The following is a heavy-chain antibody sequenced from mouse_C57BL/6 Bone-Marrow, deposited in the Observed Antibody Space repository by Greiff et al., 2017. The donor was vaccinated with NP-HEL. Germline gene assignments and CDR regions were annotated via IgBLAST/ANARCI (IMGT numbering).Heavy chain of an antibody. V-gene: IGHV1-5*01. CDR2: IYPGNSDT. Sequence: EVKLQQSGTVLARPGASVKMSCTTSGYTFTSYWMHWVQQRPGQGLEWLGAIYPGNSDTSYNQKFKGKAKLTAVTSASTAYMELSSLTNEDSAVYYCTRRVLLHYAMDYWGQGTSVTVSS. D-gene: IGHD1-1*01. CDR1: GYTFTSYW. J-gene: IGHJ4*01. CDR3: TRRVLLHYAMDY.